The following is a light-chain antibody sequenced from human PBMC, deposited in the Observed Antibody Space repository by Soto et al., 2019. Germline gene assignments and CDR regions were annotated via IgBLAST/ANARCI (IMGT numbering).Light chain of an antibody. CDR3: HQSYSSPIA. CDR1: QSISTY. J-gene: IGKJ5*01. CDR2: AAS. V-gene: IGKV1-39*01. Sequence: DIPMTQSPSSLSASVGDRVTITCRASQSISTYLHWYQQKPEKAPKLLIYAASSLQSGVPSRFSGSGSGTYVTLTISSLQPEDCATYYCHQSYSSPIAFGHGTRLEIK.